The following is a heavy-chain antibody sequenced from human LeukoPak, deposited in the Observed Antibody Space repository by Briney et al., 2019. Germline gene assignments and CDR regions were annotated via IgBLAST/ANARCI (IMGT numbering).Heavy chain of an antibody. CDR2: ISGSGGSK. Sequence: GGSLRLSCAASGFTFSSYAMSWVRQAPGKGLEWVSAISGSGGSKYYADSVKGRFTISRDNSKNTLYLQMNSLRAEDTAVYYCAKDWYSSSSIDAFDIWGQGTMVTVSS. J-gene: IGHJ3*02. V-gene: IGHV3-23*01. D-gene: IGHD6-13*01. CDR1: GFTFSSYA. CDR3: AKDWYSSSSIDAFDI.